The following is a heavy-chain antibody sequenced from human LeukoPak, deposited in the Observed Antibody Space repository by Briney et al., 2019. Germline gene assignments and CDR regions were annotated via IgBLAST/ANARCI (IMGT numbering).Heavy chain of an antibody. V-gene: IGHV3-66*02. CDR2: IYSGGST. D-gene: IGHD6-13*01. CDR1: GFTVSSNY. Sequence: QPGGSLRLSCAASGFTVSSNYMSWVRQASGKGLEWVSVIYSGGSTYYADSVKGRFTISRDNSKNTLYLQMNSLRAEDTAVYYCASHPALGSSSWWASRGTDYWGQGTLVTVSS. J-gene: IGHJ4*02. CDR3: ASHPALGSSSWWASRGTDY.